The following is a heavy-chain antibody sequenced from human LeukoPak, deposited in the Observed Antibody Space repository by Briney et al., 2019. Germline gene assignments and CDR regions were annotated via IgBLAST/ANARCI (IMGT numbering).Heavy chain of an antibody. CDR2: INAGGGSS. CDR3: GKSRTGWYLFDY. V-gene: IGHV3-23*01. CDR1: GFTFSTYA. Sequence: GGSLRLSCAASGFTFSTYAMSWVRQAPGKGLEWVSAINAGGGSSYYADSVKGRFTISRDNSKNTLYLQMNSLRAEDTAIYYCGKSRTGWYLFDYWGQGTLVTVSS. J-gene: IGHJ4*02. D-gene: IGHD6-19*01.